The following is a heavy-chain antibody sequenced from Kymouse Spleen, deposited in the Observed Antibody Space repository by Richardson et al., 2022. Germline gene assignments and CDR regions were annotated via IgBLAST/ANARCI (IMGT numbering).Heavy chain of an antibody. CDR1: GFTFDDYA. J-gene: IGHJ6*02. CDR3: AKDLRRASSWDPGYYYYGMDV. CDR2: ISWNSGSI. V-gene: IGHV3-9*01. Sequence: EVQLVESGGGLVQPGRSLRLSCAASGFTFDDYAMHWVRQAPGKGLEWVSGISWNSGSIGYADSVKGRFTISRDNAKNSLYLQMNSLRAEDTALYYCAKDLRRASSWDPGYYYYGMDVWGQGTTVTVSS. D-gene: IGHD6-6*01.